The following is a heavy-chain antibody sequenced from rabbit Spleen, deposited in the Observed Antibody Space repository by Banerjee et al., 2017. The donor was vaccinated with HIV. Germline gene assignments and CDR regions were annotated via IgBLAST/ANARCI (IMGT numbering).Heavy chain of an antibody. D-gene: IGHD1-1*01. J-gene: IGHJ4*01. CDR3: VRGASSSGYYSL. CDR1: GFDFSAYG. CDR2: IDPVFDTT. Sequence: QEQLVESGGGLVQPGGSLKLSCKASGFDFSAYGVSWVRQAPGKGLEWIGYIDPVFDTTYYATWVNGRFTISSHNAQNTLYLQLNSLTVADTATYFCVRGASSSGYYSLWGPGTLVTVS. V-gene: IGHV1S47*01.